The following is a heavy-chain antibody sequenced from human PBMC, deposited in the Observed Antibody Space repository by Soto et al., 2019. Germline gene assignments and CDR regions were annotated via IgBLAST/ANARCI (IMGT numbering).Heavy chain of an antibody. CDR3: ARLGVDGDYGRTVRRFFDY. CDR2: INHSGST. D-gene: IGHD4-17*01. CDR1: GGSFSGYY. Sequence: SETLSLTCAVYGGSFSGYYWTWIRQPPGTGLEWIGEINHSGSTNYNPSLKSRVTISVDTSKNQFSLKLTSVTAADTAVYYCARLGVDGDYGRTVRRFFDYWGQGTLVTVSS. V-gene: IGHV4-34*01. J-gene: IGHJ4*02.